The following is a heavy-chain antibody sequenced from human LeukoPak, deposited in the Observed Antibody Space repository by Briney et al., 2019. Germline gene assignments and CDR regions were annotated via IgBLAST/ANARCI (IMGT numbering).Heavy chain of an antibody. Sequence: PSQTLSLTCTVSGGSVSSGGYYWSWIRQHPGKGLEWIGYIYYSGSTYYNPSLKSRVTISVDTSKNQFSLKLSSVTAADTAVYYCARGSVVVPAAWGQGTLVTVSS. D-gene: IGHD2-2*01. CDR1: GGSVSSGGYY. CDR3: ARGSVVVPAA. CDR2: IYYSGST. V-gene: IGHV4-31*03. J-gene: IGHJ4*02.